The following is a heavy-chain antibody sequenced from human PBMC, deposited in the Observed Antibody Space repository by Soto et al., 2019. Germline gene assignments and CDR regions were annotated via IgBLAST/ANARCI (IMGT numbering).Heavy chain of an antibody. CDR2: INSDGSST. V-gene: IGHV3-74*01. Sequence: GGSLRLSCAASVFTFSTYWMHWVRQAPGKGLVWVSRINSDGSSTYYADSVKGRFTISRDNAKNTLYLQMNSLRAEDTAVYYCVKGEYYYDGSAYYPFDYWGQGRMVTVSS. CDR1: VFTFSTYW. CDR3: VKGEYYYDGSAYYPFDY. J-gene: IGHJ4*02. D-gene: IGHD3-22*01.